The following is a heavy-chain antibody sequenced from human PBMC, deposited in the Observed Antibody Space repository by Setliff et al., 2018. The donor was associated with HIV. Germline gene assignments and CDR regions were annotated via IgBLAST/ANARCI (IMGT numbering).Heavy chain of an antibody. CDR1: GYSINTAYY. CDR3: ARGPPFAY. CDR2: FHHSGST. J-gene: IGHJ4*02. Sequence: SETLSLTCSVSGYSINTAYYWGWIRQSPGKGLEWIGGFHHSGSTHYNPSLKSRVTISGDTSKNQFSLKMTSVTAADTGIYYCARGPPFAYWGQGLLVTV. V-gene: IGHV4-38-2*02.